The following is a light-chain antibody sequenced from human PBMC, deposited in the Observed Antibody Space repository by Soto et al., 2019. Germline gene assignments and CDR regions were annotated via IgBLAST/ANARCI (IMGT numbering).Light chain of an antibody. CDR3: GSITRSSTSV. J-gene: IGLJ1*01. CDR2: DVT. CDR1: RGDVGGFEY. Sequence: LSQPASVSGSPEQSITISCTGTRGDVGGFEYVSWYQHQPGKAPKLIIYDVTKRPSGVSNRFSGSKSGNTASLTISGIQAEDEGDYYCGSITRSSTSVFGTGTKVTVL. V-gene: IGLV2-14*01.